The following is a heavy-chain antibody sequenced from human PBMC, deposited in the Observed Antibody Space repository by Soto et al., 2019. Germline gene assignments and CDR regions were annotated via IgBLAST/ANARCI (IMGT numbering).Heavy chain of an antibody. D-gene: IGHD6-19*01. V-gene: IGHV3-64*01. CDR3: ARYLAGTGY. J-gene: IGHJ4*02. CDR2: ISSNGAST. Sequence: EVQLVESGGGLVQPGGSLRLSCAASGFTFSSYAMHWVRQAPGKGLEYVSAISSNGASTYYANSVKGRFTISRDNSKNKLYLQMGSLRAEDMAEYYCARYLAGTGYWGQGTVVTVSS. CDR1: GFTFSSYA.